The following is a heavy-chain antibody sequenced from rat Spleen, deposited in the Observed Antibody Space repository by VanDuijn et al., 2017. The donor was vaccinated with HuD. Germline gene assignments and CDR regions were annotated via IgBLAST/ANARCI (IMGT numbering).Heavy chain of an antibody. CDR1: GFTFSNYY. Sequence: EVQLVESGGGLVQPGRSMKLSCAALGFTFSNYYMAWVRQAPTKGLEWVASISTGGSNTYYPDSVKGRFTISRDNAKSTLYLQMDSLRSEDTATYYCATQDYDGTYYYGWFAYWGQGTLVTVSS. CDR2: ISTGGSNT. J-gene: IGHJ3*01. V-gene: IGHV5-25*01. D-gene: IGHD1-12*02. CDR3: ATQDYDGTYYYGWFAY.